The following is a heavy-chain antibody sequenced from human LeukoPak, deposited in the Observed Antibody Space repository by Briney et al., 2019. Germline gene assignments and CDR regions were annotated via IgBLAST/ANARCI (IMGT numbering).Heavy chain of an antibody. Sequence: GASVKVSCKASGGTFSSYAISWVRQAPGQGLEWMGRIIPILGIANYAQKFQGRVTITADKSTSTAYMELSSLRSEDTAVYYCARDPDYYGSGSYFDQHWGQGTLVTVSS. CDR1: GGTFSSYA. V-gene: IGHV1-69*04. J-gene: IGHJ1*01. CDR3: ARDPDYYGSGSYFDQH. CDR2: IIPILGIA. D-gene: IGHD3-10*01.